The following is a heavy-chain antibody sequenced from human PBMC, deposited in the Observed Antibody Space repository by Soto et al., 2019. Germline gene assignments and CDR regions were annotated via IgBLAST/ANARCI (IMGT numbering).Heavy chain of an antibody. J-gene: IGHJ4*02. V-gene: IGHV4-4*02. CDR1: GGSISSSNW. CDR3: ARGGRDQYDSGSYSYFDY. Sequence: SETLSLTCAVSGGSISSSNWWSWVRQPPGKGLDWIGEIYHSGSTNYNPSLKSRVTISIDKSNNQFSLRLSSVTAADTAVYYCARGGRDQYDSGSYSYFDYWGQGTLVTVSS. CDR2: IYHSGST. D-gene: IGHD3-10*01.